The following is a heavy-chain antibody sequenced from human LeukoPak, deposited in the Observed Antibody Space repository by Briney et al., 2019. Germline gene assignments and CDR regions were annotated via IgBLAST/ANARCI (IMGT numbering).Heavy chain of an antibody. Sequence: SETLSLTCTISGGSISSYYWSWIRQPAGKGLEWIGRIYTSGSTNYNPSLKSRVTMSVDTSMNQFSLKLSSVTAADTAVYYCARMITIFGVVNLDYYYYMDVWGKGTTVTVSS. CDR1: GGSISSYY. D-gene: IGHD3-3*01. CDR3: ARMITIFGVVNLDYYYYMDV. V-gene: IGHV4-4*07. J-gene: IGHJ6*03. CDR2: IYTSGST.